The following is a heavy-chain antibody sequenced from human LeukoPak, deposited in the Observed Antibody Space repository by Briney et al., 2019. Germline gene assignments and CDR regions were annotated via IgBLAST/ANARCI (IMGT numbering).Heavy chain of an antibody. J-gene: IGHJ5*02. CDR2: IYTSGST. CDR3: ARHNRITMVRGVIIDNNWFGP. Sequence: PSETLSLTCTVSGGSISSYYWSWIRQPPGEGLEWIGYIYTSGSTNYNPSLKSRVTISVDTSKNQFSLKLSSVTAADTAVYYCARHNRITMVRGVIIDNNWFGPWGQGTLVTVSS. CDR1: GGSISSYY. V-gene: IGHV4-4*09. D-gene: IGHD3-10*01.